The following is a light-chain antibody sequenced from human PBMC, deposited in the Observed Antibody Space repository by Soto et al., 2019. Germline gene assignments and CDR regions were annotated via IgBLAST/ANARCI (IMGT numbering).Light chain of an antibody. V-gene: IGLV2-11*01. CDR1: SSDVGGYNY. CDR3: CSYAGSYTFE. CDR2: DVS. J-gene: IGLJ2*01. Sequence: QSALTQPRSVSGSPGQSVTISCTGTSSDVGGYNYVSWYQQHPGKAPKLMIYDVSKRPSGVPDRFSGSKSGNTGSLTISGLQAEDEADYYCCSYAGSYTFEFGGGTKLTVL.